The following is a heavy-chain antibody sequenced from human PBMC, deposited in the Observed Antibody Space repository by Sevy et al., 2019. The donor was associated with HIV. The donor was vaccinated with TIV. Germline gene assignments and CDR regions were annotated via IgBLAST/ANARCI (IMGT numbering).Heavy chain of an antibody. CDR1: GGTFSSYG. CDR3: ARGGGNGWYYFDY. V-gene: IGHV1-69*13. CDR2: IIPILGTV. Sequence: ASVQVSCKASGGTFSSYGISWVRQAPGQGLEWMGGIIPILGTVNYPQKFQGRVTITADESTKTAYMELSSLRSEDTAVYYCARGGGNGWYYFDYWGQETLVTVSS. D-gene: IGHD6-19*01. J-gene: IGHJ4*02.